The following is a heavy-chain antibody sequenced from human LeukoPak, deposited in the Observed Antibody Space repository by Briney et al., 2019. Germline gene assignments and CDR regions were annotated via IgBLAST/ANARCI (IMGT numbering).Heavy chain of an antibody. V-gene: IGHV1-46*01. J-gene: IGHJ6*03. CDR3: ARGEYYYGSGSRYYMDV. CDR1: GYTFTSYY. CDR2: INPSGGST. D-gene: IGHD3-10*01. Sequence: GASVKVSCKASGYTFTSYYMHWVRQAPGQGLEWMGIINPSGGSTSYAQKFQGRVTMTRDMSTSTVYMELSSLRSEDTAVYYCARGEYYYGSGSRYYMDVWGKGTTVTVSS.